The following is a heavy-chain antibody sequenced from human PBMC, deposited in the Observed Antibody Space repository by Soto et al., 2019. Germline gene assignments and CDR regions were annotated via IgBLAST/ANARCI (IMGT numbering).Heavy chain of an antibody. D-gene: IGHD6-13*01. CDR1: GGTFSSYA. Sequence: QVQLVQSGAEVKKPGSSVKVSCKASGGTFSSYAISWVRQAPGQGLEWMGGIIPIFGTADYAQKFQGRVTITADDSTSTAYMELSSLRSEDTAVYYCASLIAAAGPPHSPRYYYGMDVWGQGTTVTVSS. CDR3: ASLIAAAGPPHSPRYYYGMDV. J-gene: IGHJ6*02. V-gene: IGHV1-69*12. CDR2: IIPIFGTA.